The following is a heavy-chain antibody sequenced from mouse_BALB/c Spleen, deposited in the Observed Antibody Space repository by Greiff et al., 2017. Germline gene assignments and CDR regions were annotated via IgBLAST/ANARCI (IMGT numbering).Heavy chain of an antibody. V-gene: IGHV1-87*01. CDR3: ARGKYGNHQGFAY. CDR2: IYPGDGDT. D-gene: IGHD2-10*02. CDR1: GYTFTSYW. Sequence: VKLMESGAELARPGASVKLSCKASGYTFTSYWMQWVKQRPGQGLEWIGAIYPGDGDTRYTQKFKGKATLTADKSSSTAYMQLSSLASEDSAVYYCARGKYGNHQGFAYWGQGTLVTVSA. J-gene: IGHJ3*01.